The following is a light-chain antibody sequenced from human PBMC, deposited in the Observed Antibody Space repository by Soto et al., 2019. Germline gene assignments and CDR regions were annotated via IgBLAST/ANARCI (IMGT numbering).Light chain of an antibody. CDR2: GNN. CDR1: SSNIGANYD. Sequence: QSVLTQPPSVSGAPGQRVTISCTGSSSNIGANYDVHWYQQRPGTAPKLLIFGNNNRPSGVPDRFSGSKSGTSASLAITGLQAEDEGDYYCGSYRISTAVFGTGTKVTVL. CDR3: GSYRISTAV. J-gene: IGLJ1*01. V-gene: IGLV1-40*01.